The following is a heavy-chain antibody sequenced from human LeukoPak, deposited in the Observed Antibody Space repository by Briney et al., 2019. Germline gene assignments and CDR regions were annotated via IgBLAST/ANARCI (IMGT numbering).Heavy chain of an antibody. D-gene: IGHD2-15*01. CDR3: ARSDVVVVTATTHFDY. Sequence: ASVKVSCKASGYTFTAYYIHWVRQAPGQGLEWMGWINPNSGGTNYAQNFQGRVTMTRDTSTYTTHMELSRLRSDDTAVYYCARSDVVVVTATTHFDYWGQGTLVTVSS. CDR1: GYTFTAYY. CDR2: INPNSGGT. V-gene: IGHV1-2*02. J-gene: IGHJ4*02.